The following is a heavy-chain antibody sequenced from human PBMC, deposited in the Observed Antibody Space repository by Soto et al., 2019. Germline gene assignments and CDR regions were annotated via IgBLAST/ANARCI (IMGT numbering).Heavy chain of an antibody. CDR3: ARDSDEGGYYYYDYMAV. V-gene: IGHV1-18*01. J-gene: IGHJ6*03. CDR2: ISASNGNT. CDR1: GYTFTSYG. Sequence: QVPLVQSGAEVKKPGASVKDSCKASGYTFTSYGISWVRQAPGQGLEWMGWISASNGNTNYAQKLQGRVTMTTDTATSTAYMELRSLRSDDTAVYYCARDSDEGGYYYYDYMAVGGKGTTVTVSS.